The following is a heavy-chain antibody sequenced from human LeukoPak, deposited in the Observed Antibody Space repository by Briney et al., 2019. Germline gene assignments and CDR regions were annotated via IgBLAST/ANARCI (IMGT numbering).Heavy chain of an antibody. CDR3: AQRVGAVPDPYYYYMDV. V-gene: IGHV4-59*01. Sequence: SETLSLTCAVYGGSLSGYYWSWIRQPPGKGLEWIGYIYYSGSTIYNPSLKSRVTISVDTSKNQFSLKLSSVTAADTAVYYCAQRVGAVPDPYYYYMDVWGKGTTVTVSS. D-gene: IGHD4/OR15-4a*01. CDR2: IYYSGST. CDR1: GGSLSGYY. J-gene: IGHJ6*03.